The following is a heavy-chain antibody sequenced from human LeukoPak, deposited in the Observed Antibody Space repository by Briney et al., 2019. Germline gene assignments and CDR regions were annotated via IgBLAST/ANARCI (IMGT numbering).Heavy chain of an antibody. CDR1: GFSFSSYE. J-gene: IGHJ4*02. V-gene: IGHV3-48*03. CDR3: SIEGGCDV. D-gene: IGHD5-12*01. CDR2: ISSSGSAI. Sequence: PGGSLRLSCAASGFSFSSYEMNWVRQAPGKGLEWVSYISSSGSAIFYADSVKGRFTISRDNAKNSLFLAMNSLRAEDTAFYYWSIEGGCDVWAREPLVSVFS.